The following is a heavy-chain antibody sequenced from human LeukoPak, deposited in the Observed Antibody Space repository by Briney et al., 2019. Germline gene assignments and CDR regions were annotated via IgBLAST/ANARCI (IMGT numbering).Heavy chain of an antibody. CDR1: GYTFTRYY. J-gene: IGHJ5*02. D-gene: IGHD3-22*01. V-gene: IGHV1-69*13. CDR3: ARDATLTDSYYYDSSGYGFDP. Sequence: GASVTVSCKASGYTFTRYYMQWVRQAPGHGLEWMGGIIPIFGTANYAQKFQGRVTITADESTSTAYMELSSLRSEDTAVYYCARDATLTDSYYYDSSGYGFDPWGQGTLVTVSS. CDR2: IIPIFGTA.